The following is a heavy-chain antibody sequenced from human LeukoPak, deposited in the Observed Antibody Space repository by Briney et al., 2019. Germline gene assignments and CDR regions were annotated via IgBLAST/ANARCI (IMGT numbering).Heavy chain of an antibody. CDR3: ARTMCSSGWFFDY. V-gene: IGHV1-69*05. D-gene: IGHD6-19*01. CDR1: GGTFSSYA. CDR2: IIPIFGTA. J-gene: IGHJ4*02. Sequence: SVKVSCKASGGTFSSYAISWVRQAPGQGLEWMGGIIPIFGTANYAQKFRGRVTITTDESTSTAYMELSSLRSEDTAVYYCARTMCSSGWFFDYWGQGTLVTVSS.